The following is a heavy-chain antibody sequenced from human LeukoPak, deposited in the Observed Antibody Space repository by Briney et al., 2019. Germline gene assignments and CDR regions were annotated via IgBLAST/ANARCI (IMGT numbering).Heavy chain of an antibody. CDR3: ARGKPETYYDFWSGYSTWYFDL. V-gene: IGHV1-8*03. J-gene: IGHJ2*01. Sequence: VSVKVSCKASGYTFTSYDINWVRQATGQGLEWMGWMNPNSGNTGYAQKFQGRVTITRNTSISTAYMELSSLRSEDTAVYYCARGKPETYYDFWSGYSTWYFDLWGRGTLVTVSS. CDR1: GYTFTSYD. D-gene: IGHD3-3*01. CDR2: MNPNSGNT.